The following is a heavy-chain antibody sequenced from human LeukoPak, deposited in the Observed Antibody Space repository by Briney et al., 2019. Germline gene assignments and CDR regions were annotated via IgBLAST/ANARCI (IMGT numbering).Heavy chain of an antibody. J-gene: IGHJ5*02. CDR3: ASRELYCSSTTCSAP. V-gene: IGHV3-21*01. CDR2: ISTSSSYI. CDR1: GFTFSSYS. Sequence: PGGSLRLSCAASGFTFSSYSMNWVRQAPGKGLEWVSSISTSSSYIYYADSVKGRFNIYRDNAKNSLYLQMNSLRAEDTAVYYCASRELYCSSTTCSAPWGQGTLVTVSS. D-gene: IGHD2-2*01.